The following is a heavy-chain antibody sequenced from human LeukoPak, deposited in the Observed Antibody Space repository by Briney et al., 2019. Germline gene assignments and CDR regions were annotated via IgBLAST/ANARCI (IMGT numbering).Heavy chain of an antibody. CDR1: GGSISSYY. CDR3: ARDNIDSSTISYYFDY. Sequence: ETLSLTCTVSGGSISSYYWSWIRQPPGKGLEWIGYISYSGTTNYNPSLKSRATISLDTSKNQFSLKLSSVTAADTAVYYCARDNIDSSTISYYFDYWGQGTLVTVSS. V-gene: IGHV4-59*01. CDR2: ISYSGTT. D-gene: IGHD2-2*01. J-gene: IGHJ4*02.